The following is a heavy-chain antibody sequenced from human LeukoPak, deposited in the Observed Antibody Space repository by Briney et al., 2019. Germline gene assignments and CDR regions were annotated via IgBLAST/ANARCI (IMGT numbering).Heavy chain of an antibody. D-gene: IGHD3-22*01. J-gene: IGHJ4*02. CDR2: ICYSGST. CDR3: ARLLYYYDSSGYYYYFDY. Sequence: SETLSLTCTVSGGSISSYYWSWIRQPPGKGLEWIGYICYSGSTNYNPSLKSRVTISVDTSKNQFSLKLSSVTAADTAVYYCARLLYYYDSSGYYYYFDYWGQGTLVTVSS. CDR1: GGSISSYY. V-gene: IGHV4-59*08.